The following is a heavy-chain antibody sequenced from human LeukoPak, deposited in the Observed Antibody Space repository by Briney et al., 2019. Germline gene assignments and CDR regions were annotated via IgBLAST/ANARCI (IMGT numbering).Heavy chain of an antibody. V-gene: IGHV3-30*02. J-gene: IGHJ4*02. CDR1: GFTFSSYG. D-gene: IGHD2-2*01. CDR2: IRYDGSNK. CDR3: AKENCSSTSCYIDY. Sequence: GGSLRLSCAASGFTFSSYGMHWVRQAPGKGLEWVAFIRYDGSNKHYADSVKGRFTISRDNSKNTLYLQMNSLRAEDTAVYYCAKENCSSTSCYIDYWGQGTLVTVSS.